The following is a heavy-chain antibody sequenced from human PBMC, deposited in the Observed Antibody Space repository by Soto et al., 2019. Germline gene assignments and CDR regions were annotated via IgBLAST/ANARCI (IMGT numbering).Heavy chain of an antibody. V-gene: IGHV3-30*18. CDR1: GFTFSSYG. J-gene: IGHJ4*02. CDR2: ISYDGSNK. CDR3: AKDERIRIAAAGTLVDY. D-gene: IGHD6-13*01. Sequence: QVQLVESGGGVVQPGRSLRLSCAASGFTFSSYGMHWVRQAPGKGLEWVAVISYDGSNKYYADSVKGRFTISRDNSKNTLYLQMHSLRAEDTAVYYCAKDERIRIAAAGTLVDYWGQGTLVTVSS.